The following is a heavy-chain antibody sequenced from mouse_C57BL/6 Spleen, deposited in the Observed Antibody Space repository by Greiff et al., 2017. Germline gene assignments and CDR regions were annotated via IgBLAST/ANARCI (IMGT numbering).Heavy chain of an antibody. D-gene: IGHD1-1*01. CDR1: GYTFTDHT. CDR2: IYPRDGST. V-gene: IGHV1-78*01. Sequence: LQESDAELVKPGASVKISCKVSGYTFTDHTIHWMKQRPEQGLEWIGYIYPRDGSTKYNEKFKGKGTLTADKSSSTAYMQLNSLTSDDSAVYFCERGYYIGSSYDWYFDVWGTGTTVTVSS. J-gene: IGHJ1*03. CDR3: ERGYYIGSSYDWYFDV.